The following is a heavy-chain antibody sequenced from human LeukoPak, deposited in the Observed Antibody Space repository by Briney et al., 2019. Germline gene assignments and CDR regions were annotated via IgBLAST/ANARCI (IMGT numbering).Heavy chain of an antibody. J-gene: IGHJ4*02. CDR2: INHSGST. V-gene: IGHV4-34*01. CDR3: ARGQGIAAAGTLDY. Sequence: SETLSLTCAVYGGSFSGYYWSWIRQPPGKGLEWIGEINHSGSTNYNPSLKSRVTISVDTSKNQFSLKLSSVTAADTAVYYCARGQGIAAAGTLDYWGQGTLVTVSS. D-gene: IGHD6-13*01. CDR1: GGSFSGYY.